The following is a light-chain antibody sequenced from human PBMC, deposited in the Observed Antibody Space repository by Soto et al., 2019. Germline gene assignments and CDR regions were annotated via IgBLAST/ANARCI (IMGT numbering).Light chain of an antibody. J-gene: IGLJ1*01. V-gene: IGLV1-40*01. CDR1: SSNSGAGYD. CDR3: QSYDSSLSAYV. Sequence: QSVLTQPPSVSGAPGQRVTISCTGSSSNSGAGYDVHWYRQLPGTAPKLLIYGNTNRPSGVPDRFSGSKSGTSASLAITGLQAEDEADYYCQSYDSSLSAYVFGTGTKLTVL. CDR2: GNT.